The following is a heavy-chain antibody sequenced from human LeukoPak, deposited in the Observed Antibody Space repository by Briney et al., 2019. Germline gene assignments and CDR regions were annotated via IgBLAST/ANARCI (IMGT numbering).Heavy chain of an antibody. CDR1: GFTLSSYG. J-gene: IGHJ2*01. Sequence: SGRSLRLSCAASGFTLSSYGMHWFRQAPGEGLEWVAVIWYDGSNKYYADSVKGRFTISRDNSKNTLYLQMNSLRAEDTAVYYCARGDGDYAGGYFDLWGRGTLVTVSS. V-gene: IGHV3-33*01. CDR2: IWYDGSNK. D-gene: IGHD4-17*01. CDR3: ARGDGDYAGGYFDL.